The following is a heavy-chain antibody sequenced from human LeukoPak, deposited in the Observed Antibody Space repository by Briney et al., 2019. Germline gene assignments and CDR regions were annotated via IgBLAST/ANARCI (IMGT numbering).Heavy chain of an antibody. V-gene: IGHV4-38-2*01. D-gene: IGHD2-21*01. CDR2: IYHNGST. CDR3: ARGVFI. J-gene: IGHJ3*02. Sequence: SETLSLTCAVSGYSIRSCYYWGWIRQPPGKGLEWIGSIYHNGSTYYNPSLKSRVTISVDTSKNQFSLKLSSVTAADTAVYYCARGVFIWGQGTMVTVSS. CDR1: GYSIRSCYY.